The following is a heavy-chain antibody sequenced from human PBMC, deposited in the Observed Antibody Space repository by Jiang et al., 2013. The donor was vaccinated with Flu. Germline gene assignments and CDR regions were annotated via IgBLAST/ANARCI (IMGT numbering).Heavy chain of an antibody. D-gene: IGHD3-22*01. V-gene: IGHV4-4*02. J-gene: IGHJ1*01. CDR3: ARGAGSYYYDSSGHEDGYFQH. Sequence: PGLVKPSGTLSLTCAVSGASISSSHWWTWVRQTPGKGLEWIGEIYHSGSTNYNPSLKPRLTMSVDKTKNQFSLKLTSVTAADTAVYYCARGAGSYYYDSSGHEDGYFQHWGQGTLVTVSS. CDR2: IYHSGST. CDR1: GASISSSHW.